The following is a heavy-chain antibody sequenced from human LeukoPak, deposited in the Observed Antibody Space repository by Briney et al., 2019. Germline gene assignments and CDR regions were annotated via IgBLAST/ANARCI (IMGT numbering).Heavy chain of an antibody. CDR2: ISSSSSTI. D-gene: IGHD3-9*01. Sequence: GGSLRLSCAASGFTFSSYSMNWVRQATGKGLEWVSYISSSSSTIYYADSVKGRFTISRDNAKNSLYLQMNSLRAEDTAVYYCARGRYFDWADAFAIWGQGTMVTVSS. J-gene: IGHJ3*02. CDR1: GFTFSSYS. V-gene: IGHV3-48*04. CDR3: ARGRYFDWADAFAI.